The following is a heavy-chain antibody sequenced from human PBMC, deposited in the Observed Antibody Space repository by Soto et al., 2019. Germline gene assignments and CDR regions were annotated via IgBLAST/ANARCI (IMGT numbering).Heavy chain of an antibody. CDR2: ISGSGGST. CDR1: GFIFGGRT. V-gene: IGHV3-23*01. J-gene: IGHJ4*02. Sequence: EVQLLESGGGFVQPGGSLRLSCAASGFIFGGRTMSWVRQAPGRGLEWVSAISGSGGSTYYADSVKGRFTISRDNSKNTLYLQMDSLRAEDTAIYYCAQVTAYWGQGTLVTVSS. CDR3: AQVTAY.